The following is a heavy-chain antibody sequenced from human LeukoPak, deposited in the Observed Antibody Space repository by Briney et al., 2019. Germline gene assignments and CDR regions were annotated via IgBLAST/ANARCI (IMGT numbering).Heavy chain of an antibody. D-gene: IGHD1-26*01. Sequence: SETLSLTCTVSGGPISSYYWSWIRQPAGKGLDYIGRIYSDEGTSFNPSLKSRLTMSVDTSKNQSSLKLSSVTAADTAGYYCARGWGAATHESFDYWGQGTLVTVSS. CDR3: ARGWGAATHESFDY. CDR1: GGPISSYY. J-gene: IGHJ4*02. V-gene: IGHV4-4*07. CDR2: IYSDEGT.